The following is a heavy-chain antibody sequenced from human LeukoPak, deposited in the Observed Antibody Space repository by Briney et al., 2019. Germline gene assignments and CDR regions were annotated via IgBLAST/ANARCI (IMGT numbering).Heavy chain of an antibody. CDR3: ARDRGSHNY. V-gene: IGHV3-48*02. D-gene: IGHD1-26*01. J-gene: IGHJ4*02. CDR2: ISSSSSTI. Sequence: GGSLRLSCAASGFTFSTYSMDWVRQAPGKGLEWVSYISSSSSTIYYADSVKGRFTISRDNAKNSLSLQMDSLRDEDTAVYYCARDRGSHNYWGREPWSPSPQ. CDR1: GFTFSTYS.